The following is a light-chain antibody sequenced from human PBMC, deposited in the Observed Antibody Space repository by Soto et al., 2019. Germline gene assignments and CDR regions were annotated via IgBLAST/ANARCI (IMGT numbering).Light chain of an antibody. V-gene: IGKV3-20*01. J-gene: IGKJ2*01. Sequence: EIVLTQSPGTLSLSPGERATLSCRASQSVSSSYLAWDQQKPGQAPRLLIYGASSRATGIPDRFSGSGSGTDFTLTISRLEPEDFAVYYCQQYGSSPPYTFVQGTKLEIK. CDR2: GAS. CDR3: QQYGSSPPYT. CDR1: QSVSSSY.